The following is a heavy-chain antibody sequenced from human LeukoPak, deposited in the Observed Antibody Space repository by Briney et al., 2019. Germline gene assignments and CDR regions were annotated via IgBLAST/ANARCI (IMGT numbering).Heavy chain of an antibody. CDR1: GFTFSTYW. V-gene: IGHV3-7*01. CDR3: ARDTTHTHYGDAFDL. J-gene: IGHJ3*01. D-gene: IGHD4-17*01. Sequence: GGSLRLSCAASGFTFSTYWMSWVRQAPGKGLEWVGHINQDGSEKNFVDSVKGRFTISRDNAKNSLYLQLNRLRVEDTATYFCARDTTHTHYGDAFDLWGQGTLVAVSS. CDR2: INQDGSEK.